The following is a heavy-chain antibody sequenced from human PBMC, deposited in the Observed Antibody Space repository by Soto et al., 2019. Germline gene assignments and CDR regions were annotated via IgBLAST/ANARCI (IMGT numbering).Heavy chain of an antibody. CDR1: GGSISSGGYY. CDR3: AREGSGRGWYFDL. V-gene: IGHV4-31*03. J-gene: IGHJ2*01. Sequence: QVQLQESGPGLVKPSQTLSLTRTVSGGSISSGGYYWSWIRQHPGKGLEWIGYIYYSGSTYYNPSLKSRVTISVDTSKNQFSLKLSAVTAADTAVYYCAREGSGRGWYFDLWGRGSLVTVSS. CDR2: IYYSGST. D-gene: IGHD6-19*01.